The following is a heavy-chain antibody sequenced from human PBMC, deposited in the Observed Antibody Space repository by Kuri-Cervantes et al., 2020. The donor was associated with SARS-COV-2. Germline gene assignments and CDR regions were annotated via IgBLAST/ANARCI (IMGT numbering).Heavy chain of an antibody. Sequence: GESLKISCTASGFTFGDYAMSWVRQAPGKGLEWVGFIRSKAYGGTTEYAASVKGRFTISRDDSKGIAYLQMNSLKTEDTAVYYCTGPTYSSSWYSSDWGKYWGQGTLVTVSS. CDR1: GFTFGDYA. D-gene: IGHD6-13*01. CDR3: TGPTYSSSWYSSDWGKY. V-gene: IGHV3-49*04. J-gene: IGHJ4*02. CDR2: IRSKAYGGTT.